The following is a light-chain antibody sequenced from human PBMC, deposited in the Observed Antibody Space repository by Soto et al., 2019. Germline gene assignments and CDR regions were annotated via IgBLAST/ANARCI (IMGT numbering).Light chain of an antibody. CDR3: QQYYSSPLT. CDR2: SAS. V-gene: IGKV1-12*01. J-gene: IGKJ4*01. CDR1: QAITSW. Sequence: DIHVTQSPSSVSASVGDRVTITCRASQAITSWLAWYQQKPGRAPKLLIYSASSLQSGAPSRFTGSGSGTDFTLTITSLQPDDAAVYYCQQYYSSPLTFGGGTKVEIK.